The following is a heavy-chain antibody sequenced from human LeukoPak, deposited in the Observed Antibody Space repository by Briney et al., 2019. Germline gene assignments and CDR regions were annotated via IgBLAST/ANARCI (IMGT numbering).Heavy chain of an antibody. J-gene: IGHJ3*02. V-gene: IGHV4-59*12. CDR1: GGSISSYY. CDR3: ARGDYDYVWGSYRRRFDTFDI. D-gene: IGHD3-16*02. Sequence: SETLSHTCTVSGGSISSYYWSWSRQPPGKGLEWIGYIYYSGSTNYNPSLKSRVTISVDTSKNQFSLKLSSVTAADTAVYYCARGDYDYVWGSYRRRFDTFDIWGQGTMVTVSS. CDR2: IYYSGST.